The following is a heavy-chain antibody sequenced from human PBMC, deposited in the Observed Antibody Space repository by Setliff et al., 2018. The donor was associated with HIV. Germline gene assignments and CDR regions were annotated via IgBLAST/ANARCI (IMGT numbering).Heavy chain of an antibody. Sequence: SETLSLTCSVSGDSISNPNYYWGWIRQPPGKGLEWIGSIYFSASPYYNPSLPMRVTISVDTSTNQFSLRMSSVTASDTAVYYCARQGFVPLGAYQFDYWGPGTLVTVSS. CDR1: GDSISNPNYY. J-gene: IGHJ4*01. V-gene: IGHV4-39*01. CDR3: ARQGFVPLGAYQFDY. D-gene: IGHD3-16*01. CDR2: IYFSASP.